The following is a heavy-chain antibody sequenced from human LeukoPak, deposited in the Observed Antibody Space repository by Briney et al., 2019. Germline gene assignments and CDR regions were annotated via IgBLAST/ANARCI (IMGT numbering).Heavy chain of an antibody. CDR2: VFSGGST. J-gene: IGHJ4*02. Sequence: PSETLSLTCTVSGDSISNHYWNWIRQPPGKGLEWIGYVFSGGSTDYNPSLKSRVTISLDTSRNLFSLSLTSVTAADTAVYYCGRHFGGSSGSFYTDYWGQGTLVTVSS. CDR3: GRHFGGSSGSFYTDY. CDR1: GDSISNHY. V-gene: IGHV4-59*08. D-gene: IGHD3-10*01.